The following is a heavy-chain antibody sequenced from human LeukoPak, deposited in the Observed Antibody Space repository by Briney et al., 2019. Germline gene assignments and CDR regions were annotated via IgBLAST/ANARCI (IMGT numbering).Heavy chain of an antibody. D-gene: IGHD3-10*01. J-gene: IGHJ4*02. Sequence: SETLSLTCTVSGGSISRGGYYCSWIRQHPGKGLEWIGYIYYSGSTNYNPSLKSRVTISVDTSKNQFSLKLSSVTAADTAVYYCARVRGLWFGEFYFDYWGQGTLVTVSS. CDR3: ARVRGLWFGEFYFDY. V-gene: IGHV4-61*08. CDR2: IYYSGST. CDR1: GGSISRGGYY.